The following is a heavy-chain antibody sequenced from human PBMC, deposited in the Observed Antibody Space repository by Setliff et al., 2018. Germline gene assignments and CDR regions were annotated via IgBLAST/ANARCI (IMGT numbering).Heavy chain of an antibody. V-gene: IGHV1-3*01. CDR1: GYTFTSYA. D-gene: IGHD2-2*01. J-gene: IGHJ6*03. CDR2: INAGNGNT. CDR3: ARDGFEIVVVPAAIYYYYYMDV. Sequence: ASVKVSCKASGYTFTSYAMHWVRQAPGQRLEWMGGINAGNGNTKYSQKFQGRVTITRDTSASTAYMELSSLRSEDTAVYYCARDGFEIVVVPAAIYYYYYMDVWGKGTTVTVSS.